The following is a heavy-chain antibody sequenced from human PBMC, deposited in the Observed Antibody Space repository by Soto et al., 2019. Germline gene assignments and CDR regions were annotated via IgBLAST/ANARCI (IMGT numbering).Heavy chain of an antibody. V-gene: IGHV1-46*01. CDR1: GYTFTSYG. J-gene: IGHJ4*02. CDR3: ARESPASTKRSYYDSSGYYHKIFDY. D-gene: IGHD3-22*01. CDR2: INPSGGST. Sequence: ASVKVSCKASGYTFTSYGISWVRQAPGQGLEWMGKINPSGGSTSYAQKFQGRVTMTRDTSTSTVYMELSSLRSEDTAVYYCARESPASTKRSYYDSSGYYHKIFDYWGQGTLVTVSS.